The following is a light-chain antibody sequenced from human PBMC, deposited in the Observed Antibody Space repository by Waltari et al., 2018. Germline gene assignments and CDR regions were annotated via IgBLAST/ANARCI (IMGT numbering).Light chain of an antibody. J-gene: IGKJ4*01. Sequence: DIVLTPSLAIRSLYPGGRASLPCRASQSITYYLVWYQQKPGQPPKLLIYDTSNRATGIPARFSGSGFGTDFTLTISSLEPEDFAVYYCQQRRNLPLTFGGGTKVEIK. CDR2: DTS. V-gene: IGKV3-11*01. CDR3: QQRRNLPLT. CDR1: QSITYY.